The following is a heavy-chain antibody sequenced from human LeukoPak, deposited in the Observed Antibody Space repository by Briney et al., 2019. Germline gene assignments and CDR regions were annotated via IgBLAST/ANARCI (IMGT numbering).Heavy chain of an antibody. CDR2: IYYSGST. Sequence: SETLSLTCTVSGGSISSYYWSWIRQPPGKGLEWSGYIYYSGSTNYNPSLKSRVTISVDTSKNQFSLKLSSVTAADTAVYYCARGSRRFGELFNWFDPWGQGTLVTVSS. D-gene: IGHD3-10*01. CDR1: GGSISSYY. V-gene: IGHV4-59*01. J-gene: IGHJ5*02. CDR3: ARGSRRFGELFNWFDP.